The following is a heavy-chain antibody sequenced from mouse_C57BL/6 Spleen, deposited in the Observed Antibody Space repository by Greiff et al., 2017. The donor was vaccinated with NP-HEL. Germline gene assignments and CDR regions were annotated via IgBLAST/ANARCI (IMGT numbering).Heavy chain of an antibody. CDR3: AREGGLLRFFDY. Sequence: EVQLVESEGGLVQPGSSMKLSCTASGFTFSDYYMAWVRQVPEKGLEWVANINYDGSSTYYLDSLKSRFIISRDNAKNILYLQMSSLKSEDTATYYCAREGGLLRFFDYWGQSTTLTVSS. D-gene: IGHD2-3*01. V-gene: IGHV5-16*01. J-gene: IGHJ2*01. CDR1: GFTFSDYY. CDR2: INYDGSST.